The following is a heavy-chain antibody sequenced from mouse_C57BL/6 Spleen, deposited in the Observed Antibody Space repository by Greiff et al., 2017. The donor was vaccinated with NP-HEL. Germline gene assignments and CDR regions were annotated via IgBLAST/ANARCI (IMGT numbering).Heavy chain of an antibody. D-gene: IGHD1-1*01. Sequence: QVQLQQPGAELVRPGSSVKLSCKASGYTFTSYWMHWVKQRPIQGLEWIGNIDPSDSETHYNQKFKDKATLTVDKSSSTAYMQLSSLTSEDSAVYYCARGHYYGTDMDYWGQGTSVTVSS. CDR3: ARGHYYGTDMDY. CDR1: GYTFTSYW. J-gene: IGHJ4*01. V-gene: IGHV1-52*01. CDR2: IDPSDSET.